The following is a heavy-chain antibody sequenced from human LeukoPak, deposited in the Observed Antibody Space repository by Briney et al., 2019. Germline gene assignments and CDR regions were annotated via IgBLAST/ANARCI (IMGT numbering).Heavy chain of an antibody. Sequence: PSETLSLTCTVSGDSVTSTLYYWVWLRQPPGKGLEWIGHIYYTGTTYYNPSLKSRVTMSMDSSKNQFSLNLFSVTAADTAVYYCARDLGPAYGESGDLDYWGQGTLVTVSS. D-gene: IGHD4-17*01. CDR2: IYYTGTT. CDR1: GDSVTSTLYY. V-gene: IGHV4-39*07. J-gene: IGHJ4*02. CDR3: ARDLGPAYGESGDLDY.